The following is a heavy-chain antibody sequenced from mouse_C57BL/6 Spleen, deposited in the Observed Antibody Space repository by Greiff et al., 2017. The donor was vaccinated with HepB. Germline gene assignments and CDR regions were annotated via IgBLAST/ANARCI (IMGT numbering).Heavy chain of an antibody. Sequence: VQLQQSGAELVKPGASVKLSCKASGYTFTSYWMQWVKQRPGQGLEWIGEIDPSDSYTNYNQKFKGKATLTVDTSSSTAYMQLSSLTSEDSAVYYCARELGFAYWGQGTLVTVSA. CDR1: GYTFTSYW. D-gene: IGHD3-3*01. CDR2: IDPSDSYT. V-gene: IGHV1-50*01. J-gene: IGHJ3*01. CDR3: ARELGFAY.